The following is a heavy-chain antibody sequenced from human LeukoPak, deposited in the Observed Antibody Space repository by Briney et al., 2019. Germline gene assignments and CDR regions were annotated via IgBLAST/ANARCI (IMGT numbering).Heavy chain of an antibody. Sequence: SQTLSLTCTVSGGSISSGGYYWSWIRQPPGKGLEWTGYIYHSGSTYYNPSLKSRVTISVDRSKNQFSLKLSSVTAADTAVYYCARGLKSQNWFDPWGQGTLVTVSS. CDR2: IYHSGST. V-gene: IGHV4-30-2*01. J-gene: IGHJ5*02. CDR1: GGSISSGGYY. CDR3: ARGLKSQNWFDP.